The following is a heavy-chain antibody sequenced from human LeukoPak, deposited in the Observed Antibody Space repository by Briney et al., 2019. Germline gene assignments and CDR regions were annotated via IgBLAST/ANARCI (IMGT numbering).Heavy chain of an antibody. Sequence: HGESLKISCKASGYTFGTSWIAWVRQMPGKGLELMGVIHPVDSDTRYSPSFEGQATISTDRSVNTAFLHWSSLKASDTAMYYCTRPTYYYHSSGPNYYMDVWGTGTPVIVSS. J-gene: IGHJ6*03. CDR1: GYTFGTSW. CDR3: TRPTYYYHSSGPNYYMDV. D-gene: IGHD3-10*01. CDR2: IHPVDSDT. V-gene: IGHV5-51*01.